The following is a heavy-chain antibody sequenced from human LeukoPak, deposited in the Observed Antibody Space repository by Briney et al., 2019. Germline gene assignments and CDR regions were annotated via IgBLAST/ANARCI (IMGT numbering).Heavy chain of an antibody. CDR3: ARGDSSGYYGDY. Sequence: SVKVSCKASGGTFSSYAISWVRQAPGQGLEWMGRIIPIFGTANYAQKFQGRVTITTDESTSTAYMELSSLRSEDTAVYYCARGDSSGYYGDYWGQGTLVTVSS. D-gene: IGHD3-22*01. CDR1: GGTFSSYA. J-gene: IGHJ4*02. CDR2: IIPIFGTA. V-gene: IGHV1-69*05.